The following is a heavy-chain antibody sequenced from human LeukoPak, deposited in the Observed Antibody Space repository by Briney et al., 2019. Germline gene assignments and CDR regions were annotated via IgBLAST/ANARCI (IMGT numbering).Heavy chain of an antibody. V-gene: IGHV1-46*01. Sequence: ASVKVSCKASGYTSTNYYMNWVRQAPGQGLEWMGMINPSGGSTSYAQKFQGRVTMTGDTPTSTVYMELSSLRSEDTAIYYCARDLYYASSGGALHIWGQGTLFTVSS. J-gene: IGHJ3*02. D-gene: IGHD3-22*01. CDR2: INPSGGST. CDR1: GYTSTNYY. CDR3: ARDLYYASSGGALHI.